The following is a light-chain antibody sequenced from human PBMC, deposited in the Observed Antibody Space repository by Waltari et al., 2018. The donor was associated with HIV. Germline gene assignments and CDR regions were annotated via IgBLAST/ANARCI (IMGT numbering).Light chain of an antibody. V-gene: IGLV2-11*01. CDR2: GVS. J-gene: IGLJ3*02. CDR3: CSYAGSSTWV. CDR1: SSDIGGYNH. Sequence: QSALTQPRSVSGSPGQSVTISCTGTSSDIGGYNHVSWYQQHPGTAPKRMIYGVSQAPSGVPELFSGSESGNTASLTSSGLQADDEAEYYCCSYAGSSTWVFGGGTKLTVL.